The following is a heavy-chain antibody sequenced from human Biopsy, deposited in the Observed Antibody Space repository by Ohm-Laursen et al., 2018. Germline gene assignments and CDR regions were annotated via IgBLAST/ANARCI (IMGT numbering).Heavy chain of an antibody. D-gene: IGHD6-19*01. CDR2: ISPKSGGT. CDR1: GFTFTGYY. CDR3: ALQSVAQMKNFDY. V-gene: IGHV1-2*02. J-gene: IGHJ4*02. Sequence: ASVKVSCKTSGFTFTGYYIHWVRQAPGQGLEWMGWISPKSGGTNYAQKFQGNITMTKNTSMGTAYMEMSRLRSDDTAVYYCALQSVAQMKNFDYWGQGTLVTVSS.